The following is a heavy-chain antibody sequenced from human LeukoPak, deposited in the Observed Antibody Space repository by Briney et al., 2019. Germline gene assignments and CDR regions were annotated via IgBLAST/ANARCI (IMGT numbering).Heavy chain of an antibody. Sequence: GASVKVSCKASGYTFTSNALGWVRQAPGQGLEWMGWINTNTGNPTYAQGFTGRFVFSLDTSDNTAYLQISSLQAEDTAVYYCASFFCTSGLCYYLDHWGQGTLVTVSS. V-gene: IGHV7-4-1*02. CDR3: ASFFCTSGLCYYLDH. D-gene: IGHD2-8*01. J-gene: IGHJ4*02. CDR2: INTNTGNP. CDR1: GYTFTSNA.